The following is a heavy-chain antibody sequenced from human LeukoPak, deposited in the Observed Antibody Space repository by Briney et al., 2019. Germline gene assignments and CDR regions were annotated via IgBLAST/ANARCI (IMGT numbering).Heavy chain of an antibody. D-gene: IGHD3-3*01. V-gene: IGHV3-33*01. J-gene: IGHJ4*02. CDR1: GFTFSDYG. Sequence: GGSLRLSCAASGFTFSDYGMYWVRQAPGKGLEWVALIWYDGGKKYYTDSVRGRFTVSRDNSKNIVSLQMNNLRAEDTAVYYCARGRGLGVVSPYFDYWGQGTLVTVSS. CDR3: ARGRGLGVVSPYFDY. CDR2: IWYDGGKK.